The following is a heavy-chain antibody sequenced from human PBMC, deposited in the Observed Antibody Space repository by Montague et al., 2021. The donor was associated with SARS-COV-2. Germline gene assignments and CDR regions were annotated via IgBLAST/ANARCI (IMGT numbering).Heavy chain of an antibody. J-gene: IGHJ6*02. CDR3: ARDRDWDDWCGMDV. D-gene: IGHD2-21*01. Sequence: SETLSLTCAVYGGSFSGYYWSWIRQPPGKGLEWIGEINHSGSTNYNPSLKSRVTISVDTSKNSLYLQMNSLRVEDTAIYYCARDRDWDDWCGMDVWGQGTTVTVSS. CDR2: INHSGST. CDR1: GGSFSGYY. V-gene: IGHV4-34*01.